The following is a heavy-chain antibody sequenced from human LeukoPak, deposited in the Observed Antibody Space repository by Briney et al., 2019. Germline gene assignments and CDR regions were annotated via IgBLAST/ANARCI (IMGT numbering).Heavy chain of an antibody. CDR2: IHSDGSNT. J-gene: IGHJ6*03. CDR3: ARGASWFGAPMDV. Sequence: GGSLRLSCAASGFSFSTYWMHWVRQPPGKGLVWVSRIHSDGSNTAYADSAKGRFTISRDNAKNTVDLQMNSLRVEDTAVYYCARGASWFGAPMDVWGKGTTVTVSS. D-gene: IGHD3-10*01. CDR1: GFSFSTYW. V-gene: IGHV3-74*01.